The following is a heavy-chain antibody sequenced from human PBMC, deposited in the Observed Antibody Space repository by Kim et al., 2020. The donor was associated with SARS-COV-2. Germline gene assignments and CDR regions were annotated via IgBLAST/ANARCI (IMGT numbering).Heavy chain of an antibody. CDR2: CIPIFGTA. V-gene: IGHV1-69*13. J-gene: IGHJ4*02. CDR3: GSALQDIVLLGYAIAHYYFVY. D-gene: IGHD2-8*01. CDR1: GGTFSSYA. Sequence: SVKVSCKASGGTFSSYAISWVRQAPGQGLEWMGGCIPIFGTANYAQKFQGRGTITAHESTNTAYMELSSLRSKDTAVYYGGSALQDIVLLGYAIAHYYFVYWGQAPAVTAS.